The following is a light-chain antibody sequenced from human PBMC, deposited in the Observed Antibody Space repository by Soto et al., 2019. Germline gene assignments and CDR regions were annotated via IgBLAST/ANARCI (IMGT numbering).Light chain of an antibody. J-gene: IGLJ2*01. Sequence: QSVLTQPPSVSGAPGQRVTISCTGSSSNIGAGYDVHWYQPLPGTAPKLLIYGNSNRPSGVPDRFSGSKSGTSASLAITGLQAEDEADYYCQSYDSSLSGVVFCGGTKLTVL. V-gene: IGLV1-40*01. CDR2: GNS. CDR3: QSYDSSLSGVV. CDR1: SSNIGAGYD.